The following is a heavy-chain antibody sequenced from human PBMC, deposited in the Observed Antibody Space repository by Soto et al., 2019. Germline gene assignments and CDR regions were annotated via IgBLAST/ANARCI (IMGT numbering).Heavy chain of an antibody. D-gene: IGHD1-1*01. V-gene: IGHV1-18*01. CDR2: VSPKSGNT. Sequence: QIQLVQSGAEVKKPGGSVKVSCKASGYNFFDYGVSWVRQAPGQGLEWMGWVSPKSGNTDYARKVQSRVTMTTDTSTRTAYMELSGLRSYDTAVYYCARGRTVSSIGPLLVWGQWTLVSVSS. J-gene: IGHJ1*01. CDR3: ARGRTVSSIGPLLV. CDR1: GYNFFDYG.